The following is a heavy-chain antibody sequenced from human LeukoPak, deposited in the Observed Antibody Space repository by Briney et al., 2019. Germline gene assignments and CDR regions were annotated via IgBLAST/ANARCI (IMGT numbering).Heavy chain of an antibody. D-gene: IGHD2-2*01. V-gene: IGHV4-59*01. CDR1: GGSISSYY. CDR3: ARDRLGPGYCSSTSCPRWFDP. Sequence: PSETLTLTCTVSGGSISSYYWSWLRQPPGKGLEWIGYIYYSGSTNYNPSLKSRVTISVDTSKNQFSLKLSSVTAADTAVYYCARDRLGPGYCSSTSCPRWFDPWGQGTLVTVSS. CDR2: IYYSGST. J-gene: IGHJ5*02.